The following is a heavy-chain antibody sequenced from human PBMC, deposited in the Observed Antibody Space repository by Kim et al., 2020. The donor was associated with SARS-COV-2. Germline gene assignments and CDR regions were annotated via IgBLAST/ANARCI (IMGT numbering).Heavy chain of an antibody. V-gene: IGHV3-15*01. J-gene: IGHJ6*02. CDR3: TTEGQQLVQFYYYGMDV. Sequence: VKGRFTISRDDSKNTLYLQMNSLKTEDTAVYYCTTEGQQLVQFYYYGMDVWGQGTTVTVSS. D-gene: IGHD6-13*01.